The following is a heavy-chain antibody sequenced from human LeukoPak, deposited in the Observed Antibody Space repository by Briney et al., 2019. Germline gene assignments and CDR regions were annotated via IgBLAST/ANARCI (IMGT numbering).Heavy chain of an antibody. CDR2: INVGNGNT. V-gene: IGHV1-3*01. CDR3: ARGPTRPWFDP. D-gene: IGHD5-12*01. CDR1: GYTFTNYA. J-gene: IGHJ5*02. Sequence: ASVKVSCKASGYTFTNYAMHWVRQAPGQRLEWMGWINVGNGNTKYSQKFQGRVTITRDTSASTAYMELSSLRYEDTAVYYCARGPTRPWFDPWSQGTLVTVSS.